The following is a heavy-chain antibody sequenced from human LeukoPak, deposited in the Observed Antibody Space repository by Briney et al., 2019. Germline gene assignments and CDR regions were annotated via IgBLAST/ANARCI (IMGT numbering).Heavy chain of an antibody. D-gene: IGHD1-26*01. CDR2: IYYSGST. CDR3: ARSLVGAASWFDP. CDR1: GGSFSGYY. V-gene: IGHV4-59*01. Sequence: SETLSLTCAVYGGSFSGYYWSWIRQPPGKGLEWIGYIYYSGSTNYNPSLKSRVTISVDTSKNQFSLKLSSVTAADTAVYYCARSLVGAASWFDPWGQGTLVTVSS. J-gene: IGHJ5*02.